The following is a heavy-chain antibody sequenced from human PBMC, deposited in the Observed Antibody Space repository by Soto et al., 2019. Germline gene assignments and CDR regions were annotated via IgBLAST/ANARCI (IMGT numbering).Heavy chain of an antibody. D-gene: IGHD1-26*01. J-gene: IGHJ4*02. CDR1: GFNFSHYG. CDR2: ISYDGSNK. CDR3: ASYNGKYHGPIDY. Sequence: QVQLVESGGGVVQPGRSLRRSCAATGFNFSHYGIHRLRQAPGKELEWLAVISYDGSNKHYADSVKGRFTFSRDNSKNTLYIQINRLRAEDTTVYLCASYNGKYHGPIDYWGQGDVPTVSS. V-gene: IGHV3-30*03.